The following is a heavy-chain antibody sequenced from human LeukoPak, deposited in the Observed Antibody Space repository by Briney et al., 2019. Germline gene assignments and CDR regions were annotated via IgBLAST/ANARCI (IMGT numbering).Heavy chain of an antibody. Sequence: SETLSLTCTVSGDSISSGSYYWSWIRQPAGKGLEWIGRIYTSESTNYNPSLKSRVTISVDTSKNQFSLKLSSVTAADTAVYYCARVFSYPLRAPFDPWGQGTLVTVSS. CDR1: GDSISSGSYY. V-gene: IGHV4-61*02. CDR3: ARVFSYPLRAPFDP. D-gene: IGHD3-3*01. J-gene: IGHJ5*02. CDR2: IYTSEST.